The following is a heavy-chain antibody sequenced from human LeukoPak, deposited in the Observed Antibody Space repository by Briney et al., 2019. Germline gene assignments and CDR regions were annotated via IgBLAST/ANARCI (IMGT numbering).Heavy chain of an antibody. V-gene: IGHV3-74*01. CDR1: GFTSSSYW. CDR3: GREIEAPGKTLDY. J-gene: IGHJ4*02. Sequence: GGSLRLSCAVSGFTSSSYWMHWVRQAPGKGLVWVSRINDGTYTVYADSVKGRFTISRDNAKNTLYLQMNSLRPEDTAVYYCGREIEAPGKTLDYWGQGTLVTVSS. CDR2: INDGTYT.